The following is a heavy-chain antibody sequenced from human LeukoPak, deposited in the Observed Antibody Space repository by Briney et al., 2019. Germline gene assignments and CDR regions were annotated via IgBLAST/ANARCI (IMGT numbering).Heavy chain of an antibody. D-gene: IGHD6-6*01. Sequence: GASVKVSCKASGYTFTGYYMRWVRQAPGQGLEWMGWINPNSGGTNYAQKFQGRVTMTRDTSISTAYMELSRLRSDDTAVYYCARSLSSSSFPVGFDPWGQGTLVTVSS. CDR1: GYTFTGYY. CDR3: ARSLSSSSFPVGFDP. V-gene: IGHV1-2*02. J-gene: IGHJ5*02. CDR2: INPNSGGT.